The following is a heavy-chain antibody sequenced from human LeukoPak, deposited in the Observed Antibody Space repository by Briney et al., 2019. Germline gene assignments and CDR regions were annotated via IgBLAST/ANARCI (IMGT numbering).Heavy chain of an antibody. CDR2: ISYDGSNK. V-gene: IGHV3-30*04. CDR1: GFTFSSYA. Sequence: GRSLRLSCAASGFTFSSYAMHWVRQAPGKGLEWVAVISYDGSNKYYADSVKGRFTISRDNSKNTLYLQMNSLRAEDTAVYYCARDLDYYDSSGLDYWGQGTLVTVPS. D-gene: IGHD3-22*01. J-gene: IGHJ4*02. CDR3: ARDLDYYDSSGLDY.